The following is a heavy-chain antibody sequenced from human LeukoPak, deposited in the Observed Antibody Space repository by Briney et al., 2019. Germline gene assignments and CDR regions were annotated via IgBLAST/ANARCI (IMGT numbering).Heavy chain of an antibody. Sequence: PGGSLRLSCAASGFTFSGSAMHWVRHASGKGLEWVGRIRSKANSYATAYAASVKGRFTISRDDSKNTAYLQMNSLKTEDTAVYYCTSGYCSSTSCFDYWGQGTLVTVSS. CDR2: IRSKANSYAT. D-gene: IGHD2-2*03. J-gene: IGHJ4*02. CDR3: TSGYCSSTSCFDY. CDR1: GFTFSGSA. V-gene: IGHV3-73*01.